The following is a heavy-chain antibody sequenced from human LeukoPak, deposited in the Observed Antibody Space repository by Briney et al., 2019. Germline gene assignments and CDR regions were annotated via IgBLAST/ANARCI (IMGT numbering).Heavy chain of an antibody. Sequence: SETLSLTCTVSGGSISSSSYYWGWIRQPPWTGLEWIGSIYYSGSTYYNPSLKSRVTISVDTSKNQFSLKLSSVTAADTAVYYCARDGLELISAFDIWGQGTMVTVSP. J-gene: IGHJ3*02. D-gene: IGHD3/OR15-3a*01. CDR3: ARDGLELISAFDI. CDR1: GGSISSSSYY. V-gene: IGHV4-39*07. CDR2: IYYSGST.